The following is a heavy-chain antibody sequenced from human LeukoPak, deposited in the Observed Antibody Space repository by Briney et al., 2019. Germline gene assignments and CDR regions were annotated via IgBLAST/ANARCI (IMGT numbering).Heavy chain of an antibody. CDR3: ARDRYYYYYGMDV. Sequence: PGGSLRLSCAASGFTVSSNYMSCVRQAPGKGLEWVSVIYSGGSTYYADSVKGRFTISRDNSKTTMYLQMNSLIAEDTAVYYCARDRYYYYYGMDVWGQGTTVTVSS. V-gene: IGHV3-66*01. J-gene: IGHJ6*02. CDR2: IYSGGST. CDR1: GFTVSSNY.